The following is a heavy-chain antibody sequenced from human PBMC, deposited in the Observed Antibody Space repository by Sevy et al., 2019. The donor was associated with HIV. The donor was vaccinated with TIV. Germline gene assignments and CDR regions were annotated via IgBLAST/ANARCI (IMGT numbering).Heavy chain of an antibody. CDR1: GYSISSGYY. D-gene: IGHD3-16*01. CDR3: ARRSPGGSAGGRYYYYMDV. CDR2: IYHSGST. V-gene: IGHV4-38-2*01. Sequence: SETLSLTCAVSGYSISSGYYWGWIRQPPGKGLEWIGSIYHSGSTYYNPSLKSRVTISVDTSKNQFSLKLSSVTAADTAVYYCARRSPGGSAGGRYYYYMDVWGKGTTVTVSS. J-gene: IGHJ6*03.